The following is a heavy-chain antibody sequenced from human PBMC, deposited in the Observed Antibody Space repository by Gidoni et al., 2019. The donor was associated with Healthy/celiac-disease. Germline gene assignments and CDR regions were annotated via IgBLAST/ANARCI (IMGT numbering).Heavy chain of an antibody. CDR1: GGSFSGYY. Sequence: QVQLQQWGAGLLKPSEPLSLTCAVYGGSFSGYYWSWIRQPPGKGLEWIGEINHSGSTNYNPSLKSRVTISVDTSKNQFSLKLSSVTAADTAVYYCARTSSIAARPYYYYGMDVWGQGTTVTVSS. V-gene: IGHV4-34*01. CDR3: ARTSSIAARPYYYYGMDV. D-gene: IGHD6-6*01. CDR2: INHSGST. J-gene: IGHJ6*02.